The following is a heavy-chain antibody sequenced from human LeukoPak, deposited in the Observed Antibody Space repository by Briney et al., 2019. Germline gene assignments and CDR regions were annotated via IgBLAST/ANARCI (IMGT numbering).Heavy chain of an antibody. CDR3: TRGITGTRVDY. Sequence: PGRSLRLSCTASGFTFGDYAMSWVRQAPGKGLEWVGFIRSKAYGGTTEYAASVKGRFTISRDDSKSIAYLQMNSLKTEDTAVYYCTRGITGTRVDYWGQGTLVTVSS. D-gene: IGHD1-7*01. CDR2: IRSKAYGGTT. V-gene: IGHV3-49*04. CDR1: GFTFGDYA. J-gene: IGHJ4*02.